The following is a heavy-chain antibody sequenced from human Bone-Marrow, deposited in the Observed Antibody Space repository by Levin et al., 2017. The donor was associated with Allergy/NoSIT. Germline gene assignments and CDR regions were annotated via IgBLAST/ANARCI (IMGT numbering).Heavy chain of an antibody. D-gene: IGHD3-10*01. V-gene: IGHV2-5*02. Sequence: NVSGPTLVKPTQTLTLTCTVSGFSLSTNGGGVAWIRQPPGKAMEWLALIYWDHDTRYSPSMKTRVTVTMDTSKDQVVLAMAHMDPVDTATYYCAHIQHYSGGGAEYYFDSWGLGTLVTVSS. J-gene: IGHJ4*02. CDR3: AHIQHYSGGGAEYYFDS. CDR2: IYWDHDT. CDR1: GFSLSTNGGG.